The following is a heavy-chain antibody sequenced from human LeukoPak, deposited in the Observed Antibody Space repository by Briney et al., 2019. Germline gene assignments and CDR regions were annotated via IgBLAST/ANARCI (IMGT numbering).Heavy chain of an antibody. CDR1: GGSISSGGYY. J-gene: IGHJ4*02. CDR2: IYYSGST. D-gene: IGHD1-7*01. CDR3: ASETYGITGTPGSFDY. Sequence: SETLSLTCTVSGGSISSGGYYWSWIRQHPGKGLEWIGYIYYSGSTYYTPSLKSRVTISVDTSKNQFSLKLSSVTAAVTAVYYCASETYGITGTPGSFDYWGQGTLVTVSS. V-gene: IGHV4-31*03.